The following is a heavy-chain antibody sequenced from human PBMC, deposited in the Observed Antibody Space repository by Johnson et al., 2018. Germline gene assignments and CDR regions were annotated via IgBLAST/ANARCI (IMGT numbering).Heavy chain of an antibody. D-gene: IGHD1-7*01. V-gene: IGHV3-21*01. CDR1: EFRLSSYS. CDR3: VRDGPYNWKYAGLFARFDY. CDR2: ISSSGSYM. Sequence: VQLVQSGGGLVKXGGSLRLXCAASEFRLSSYSMNWVRQAPGKGLEWVSSISSSGSYMYSADSVKGRFTISRDNAKNSLYTQMNSLRAEDTAGYYCVRDGPYNWKYAGLFARFDYWGQGALVTVSS. J-gene: IGHJ4*02.